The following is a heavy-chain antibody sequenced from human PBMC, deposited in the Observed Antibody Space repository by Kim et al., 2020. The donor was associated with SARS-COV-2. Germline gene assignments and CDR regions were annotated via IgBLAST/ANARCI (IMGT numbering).Heavy chain of an antibody. J-gene: IGHJ5*02. CDR1: GYTFTSYG. V-gene: IGHV1-18*01. D-gene: IGHD2-2*01. CDR2: ISAYNGNT. Sequence: ASVKVSCKASGYTFTSYGISWVRQAPGQGLEWMGWISAYNGNTNYAQKLQGRVTMTTDTSTSTAYMELRSLRSDDTAVYYCARWNIVVVPAAGYNWFDPWGQGTLVTVSS. CDR3: ARWNIVVVPAAGYNWFDP.